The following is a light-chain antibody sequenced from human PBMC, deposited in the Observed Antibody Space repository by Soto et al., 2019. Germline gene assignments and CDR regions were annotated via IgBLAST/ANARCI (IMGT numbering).Light chain of an antibody. V-gene: IGKV1-8*01. CDR2: AAS. CDR1: QGISSY. CDR3: QQSFSTPPT. Sequence: AIRMTHSPSSFSASTGDRVTITCRASQGISSYLAWYQQKPGKAPKLLIYAASTLQSGVPSRFSGSGSGTDFTLTISSLQPEDFASYYCQQSFSTPPTFGQGTKVDIK. J-gene: IGKJ1*01.